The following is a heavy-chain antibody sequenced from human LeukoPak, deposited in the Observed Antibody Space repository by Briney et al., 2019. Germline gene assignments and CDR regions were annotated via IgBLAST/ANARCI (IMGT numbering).Heavy chain of an antibody. J-gene: IGHJ4*02. CDR2: INSDGSST. V-gene: IGHV3-74*01. CDR3: VRPTWCGGDCPLDY. D-gene: IGHD2-21*02. Sequence: PGGSLRLSCAASGFIFSCYWMQWVRQAPGKGLVWVSRINSDGSSTDYADSVKGRFTISRDNAKNTLYLQMNSLRAEDTAVYYCVRPTWCGGDCPLDYWGQGTLVTVSS. CDR1: GFIFSCYW.